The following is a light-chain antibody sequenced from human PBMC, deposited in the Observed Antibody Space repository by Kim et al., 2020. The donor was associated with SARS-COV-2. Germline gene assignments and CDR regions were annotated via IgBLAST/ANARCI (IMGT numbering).Light chain of an antibody. V-gene: IGLV3-1*01. Sequence: SYELTQPPSVSVSPGQTVSITCSGDKLGEKYSCWYQQKSGQSPVLVIYQDFKRPSGIPERFSGSNFGNTATLTISGTQAVDGADYYCQAWDSGTVVFGGGTQLTVL. J-gene: IGLJ2*01. CDR2: QDF. CDR3: QAWDSGTVV. CDR1: KLGEKY.